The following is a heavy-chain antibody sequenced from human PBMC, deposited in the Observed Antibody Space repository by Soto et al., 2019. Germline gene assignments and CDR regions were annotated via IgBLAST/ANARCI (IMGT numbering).Heavy chain of an antibody. J-gene: IGHJ5*02. CDR3: GRFYSSPRFAP. CDR2: IYYSGST. D-gene: IGHD6-13*01. CDR1: AGSISSYY. V-gene: IGHV4-59*01. Sequence: PSETLSLTCTVSAGSISSYYWSWIRQPPGKELEWIGYIYYSGSTNYNPSLKSRATISVDTAKNQFSLKRRPVPAADTAVDYCGRFYSSPRFAPRGQGTLGTVSS.